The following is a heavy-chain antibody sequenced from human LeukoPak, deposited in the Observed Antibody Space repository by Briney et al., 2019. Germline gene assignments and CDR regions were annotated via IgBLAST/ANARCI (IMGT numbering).Heavy chain of an antibody. D-gene: IGHD4-17*01. CDR2: IYYSGST. CDR3: ARNYGDYGSFDY. V-gene: IGHV4-39*01. CDR1: GGSISSSSYY. J-gene: IGHJ4*02. Sequence: SETPSLTCTVSGGSISSSSYYWGWIRQPPGKGLEWIGSIYYSGSTYYNPSLKSRVTISVDTSKNQFSLKLSSVTAADTAVYYCARNYGDYGSFDYWGQGTLVTVSS.